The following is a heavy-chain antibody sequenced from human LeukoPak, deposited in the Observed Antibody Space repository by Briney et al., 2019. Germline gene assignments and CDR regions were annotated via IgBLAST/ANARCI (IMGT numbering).Heavy chain of an antibody. Sequence: GGSLRLSCAASGFTFDDYAMHWVRQAPGKGLEWVSGISWNSGSIGYADSVKGRFTISGDNAKNSLYLQMNSLRAEDTALYYCAKDRYYDSSGYGSLEVWGQGTLVTVSS. CDR2: ISWNSGSI. J-gene: IGHJ4*02. V-gene: IGHV3-9*01. D-gene: IGHD3-22*01. CDR3: AKDRYYDSSGYGSLEV. CDR1: GFTFDDYA.